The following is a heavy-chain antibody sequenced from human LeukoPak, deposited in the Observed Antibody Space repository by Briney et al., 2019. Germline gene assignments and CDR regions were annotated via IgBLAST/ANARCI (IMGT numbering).Heavy chain of an antibody. J-gene: IGHJ4*02. Sequence: SETLSLTCAVYGGSFSGYYWSWIRQPPGKGLEWIGENNHSGSTNYNPSLKSRVTISVDTSKNQFSLKLSSVTAADTAVYYCARGPPARVWGQGTLVTVSS. CDR1: GGSFSGYY. CDR3: ARGPPARV. CDR2: NNHSGST. V-gene: IGHV4-34*01.